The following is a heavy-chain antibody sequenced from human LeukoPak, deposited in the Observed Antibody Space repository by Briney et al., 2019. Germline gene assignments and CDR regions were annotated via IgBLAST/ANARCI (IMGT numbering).Heavy chain of an antibody. CDR3: AKDLEQWLVGFLDY. J-gene: IGHJ4*02. V-gene: IGHV3-23*01. CDR1: GFTFSSYA. D-gene: IGHD6-19*01. CDR2: ISGSGGST. Sequence: GESLRLSCAASGFTFSSYAMSWVRQAPGKGLEWVSAISGSGGSTYYADSVKGRFTISRDNSKDTLYLQMNSLRAEDTAVYYCAKDLEQWLVGFLDYWGQGTLVTVSS.